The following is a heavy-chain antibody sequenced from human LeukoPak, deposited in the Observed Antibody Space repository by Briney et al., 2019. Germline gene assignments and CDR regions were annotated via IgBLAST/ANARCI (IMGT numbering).Heavy chain of an antibody. CDR1: GGSISTSNFY. CDR2: IFYSVTT. V-gene: IGHV4-39*07. CDR3: ATGRRGGAFDI. Sequence: SETLSLTCTVSGGSISTSNFYWGWIRQPPGKGLDWIGSIFYSVTTYYNPSLKSRVAISVDTSENQFSLNLTSVTAADTAVYYCATGRRGGAFDIWGQGKIVTVSS. D-gene: IGHD3-10*01. J-gene: IGHJ3*02.